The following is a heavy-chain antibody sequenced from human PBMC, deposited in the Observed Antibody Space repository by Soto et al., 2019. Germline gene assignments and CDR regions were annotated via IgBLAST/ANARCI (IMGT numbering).Heavy chain of an antibody. V-gene: IGHV4-39*01. J-gene: IGHJ6*02. CDR1: DGSISSSSYY. Sequence: LQLQESGPGLVKPSETLSLTCTVSDGSISSSSYYWGWIGEPPGKGLEWIGSIYYSGSTYYNPSLKSRVTISVDTSKNQFSLKLSSVTAADTAVYYCASPPKGRDYYYGMDVWGQGTTVTVSS. CDR2: IYYSGST. CDR3: ASPPKGRDYYYGMDV.